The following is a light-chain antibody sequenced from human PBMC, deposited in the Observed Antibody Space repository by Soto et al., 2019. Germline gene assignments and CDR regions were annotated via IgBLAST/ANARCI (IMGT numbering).Light chain of an antibody. J-gene: IGKJ1*01. CDR3: KQSYSSPQT. CDR1: QSVSSY. CDR2: DAY. Sequence: IVFAPSPATLYLSPGERATPLCRASQSVSSYLAWYQQKPGQAPRLLIYDAYNRATGIQARFSGSGSGTDFTLTISGLQPEDFATYFCKQSYSSPQTFGQGTKVDIK. V-gene: IGKV3-11*01.